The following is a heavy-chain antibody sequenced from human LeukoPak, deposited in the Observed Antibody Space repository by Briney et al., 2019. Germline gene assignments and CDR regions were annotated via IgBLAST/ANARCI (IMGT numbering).Heavy chain of an antibody. CDR1: GYTFTSYG. CDR2: INPNSGGT. D-gene: IGHD5-12*01. CDR3: ARDKGSGYENYYYMDV. Sequence: ASVKVSCKASGYTFTSYGISWVRQAPGQGLEWMGWINPNSGGTNYAQKFQGRVTMTRDTSISTAYMELSRLRSDDTAVYYCARDKGSGYENYYYMDVWGKGTTVTISS. V-gene: IGHV1-2*02. J-gene: IGHJ6*03.